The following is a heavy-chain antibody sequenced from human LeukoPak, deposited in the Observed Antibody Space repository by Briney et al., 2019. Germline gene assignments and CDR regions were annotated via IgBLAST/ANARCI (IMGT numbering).Heavy chain of an antibody. V-gene: IGHV3-23*01. CDR2: ISTSGGRT. D-gene: IGHD1-26*01. J-gene: IGHJ4*02. CDR3: AKDRDGGSATTAKGFDY. CDR1: GFTFNRYA. Sequence: TGGSLRLSCAASGFTFNRYAMHWVRQAPGKGLEWVSGISTSGGRTYYADSVKGRFTISRDNSKNTLYLQMNSLGAEDTAIYYCAKDRDGGSATTAKGFDYWAQGTRVTVSS.